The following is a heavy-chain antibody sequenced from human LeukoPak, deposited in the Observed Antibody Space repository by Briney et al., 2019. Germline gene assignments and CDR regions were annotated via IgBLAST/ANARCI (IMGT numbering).Heavy chain of an antibody. J-gene: IGHJ3*02. Sequence: ASVKVSCKASGGTFSSYAISWVRQAPGQGLGWMGIINPSGGSTSYAQKFQGRVTMTRDTSTSTVYMELSSLRSEDTAVYYCARLEVVAATSKAFDIWGQGTMVTVSS. D-gene: IGHD2-15*01. V-gene: IGHV1-46*01. CDR3: ARLEVVAATSKAFDI. CDR1: GGTFSSYA. CDR2: INPSGGST.